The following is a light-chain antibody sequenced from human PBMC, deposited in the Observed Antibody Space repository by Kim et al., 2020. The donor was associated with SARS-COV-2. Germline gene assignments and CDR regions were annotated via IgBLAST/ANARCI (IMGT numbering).Light chain of an antibody. CDR3: QQYKSYPLT. CDR2: TTS. Sequence: DIQMTQSPSTLSASVGDRVTITCRASQSINNWLAWYQQKPGKAPNLLIYTTSNLVSGVPSRFSGSGSGTEFTLTISSLQPDDFATYYCQQYKSYPLTFVGGTKVDIK. CDR1: QSINNW. V-gene: IGKV1-5*03. J-gene: IGKJ4*01.